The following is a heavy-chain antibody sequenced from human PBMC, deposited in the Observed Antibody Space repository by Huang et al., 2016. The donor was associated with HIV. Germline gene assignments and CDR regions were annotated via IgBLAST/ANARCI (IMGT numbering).Heavy chain of an antibody. J-gene: IGHJ4*02. CDR2: SNPGNGNT. V-gene: IGHV1-3*01. D-gene: IGHD2-21*01. CDR3: AREFVIFGAPLWPAY. Sequence: QVQLVQSGAEVKKPGASVKVSCKASGYSFTTYALPWVRQAPGHRLEWMGWSNPGNGNTNYSQKFQGRVTITRDTSASTVYMEVSSLTFEDTAVYYCAREFVIFGAPLWPAYWGQGTLISVSS. CDR1: GYSFTTYA.